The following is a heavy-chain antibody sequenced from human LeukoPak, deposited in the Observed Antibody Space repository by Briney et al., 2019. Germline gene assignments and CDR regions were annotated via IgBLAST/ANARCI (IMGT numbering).Heavy chain of an antibody. CDR2: IYYSGST. CDR3: ARVPKSSGSYYSDY. CDR1: GGSISSSSYY. D-gene: IGHD3-10*01. V-gene: IGHV4-39*07. Sequence: SETLSLTCTVSGGSISSSSYYWGWIRQPPGKGLEWIGTIYYSGSTYYNPSLKSRVTISVDTSKNQFSLKLSSVTAADTAVYYCARVPKSSGSYYSDYWGQGTLVTVSS. J-gene: IGHJ4*02.